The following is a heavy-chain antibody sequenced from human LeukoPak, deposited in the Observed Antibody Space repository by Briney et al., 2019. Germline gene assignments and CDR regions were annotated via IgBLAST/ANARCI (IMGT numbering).Heavy chain of an antibody. J-gene: IGHJ4*02. Sequence: GGSLRLSCAASGFTFSSYAMSWVRQAPGKGLEWVSAISGSGGSTYYADSVKGRFTISRDNSKNTLYLQMNSLRAEDTAVYYCARVVRDSSSWYSFDYWGQGTLVTVSS. CDR1: GFTFSSYA. V-gene: IGHV3-23*01. CDR2: ISGSGGST. CDR3: ARVVRDSSSWYSFDY. D-gene: IGHD6-13*01.